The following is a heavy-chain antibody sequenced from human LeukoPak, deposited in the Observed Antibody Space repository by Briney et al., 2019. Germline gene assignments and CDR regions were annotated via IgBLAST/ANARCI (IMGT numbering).Heavy chain of an antibody. CDR3: AKCRVSSSGSADH. CDR1: GYTFTSYS. D-gene: IGHD6-19*01. CDR2: INPSGGRT. V-gene: IGHV1-46*01. Sequence: ASVKVSCKASGYTFTSYSMHWVRQAPGLGLEWMGNINPSGGRTTYAQKFQGRVTMTSDTSTSTVCMELTNLRSEDTAVYYCAKCRVSSSGSADHWGQGTLITVSS. J-gene: IGHJ5*02.